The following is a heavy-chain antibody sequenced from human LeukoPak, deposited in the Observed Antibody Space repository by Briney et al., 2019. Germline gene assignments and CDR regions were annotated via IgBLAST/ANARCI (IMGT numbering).Heavy chain of an antibody. D-gene: IGHD2-2*01. Sequence: GASVKVSCKASGYTFTSYDINWVRQATGQGLEWMGWMNPNSGNTGYAQKFQGRVTMTRNTSISTAYMELSSLRSEDTAVYYCARFSYCSSTSCYDPDYWGQGTLVTVSS. J-gene: IGHJ4*02. V-gene: IGHV1-8*01. CDR1: GYTFTSYD. CDR2: MNPNSGNT. CDR3: ARFSYCSSTSCYDPDY.